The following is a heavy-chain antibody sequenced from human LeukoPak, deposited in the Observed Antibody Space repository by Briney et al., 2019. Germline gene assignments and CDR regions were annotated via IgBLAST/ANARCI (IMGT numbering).Heavy chain of an antibody. V-gene: IGHV1-2*02. CDR1: GFTFTDFY. CDR2: IHTRSGGT. D-gene: IGHD7-27*01. Sequence: SGKLSCKATGFTFTDFYMQWVRQAPGHGREWMGWIHTRSGGTNSAQKFQDRLTMTRDTSISTIYMELNSLRADDTAVYYCVRDLVWGPDYWGQGTLVTVSS. CDR3: VRDLVWGPDY. J-gene: IGHJ4*02.